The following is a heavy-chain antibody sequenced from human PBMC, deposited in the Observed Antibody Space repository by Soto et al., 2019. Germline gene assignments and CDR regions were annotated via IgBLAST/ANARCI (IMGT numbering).Heavy chain of an antibody. D-gene: IGHD5-18*01. J-gene: IGHJ6*02. CDR1: GGTFSSYA. CDR3: ARGERGYSYGDYYGMDV. Sequence: QVQLVQSGAEVKKPGSSVKVSCKASGGTFSSYAISWVRQAPGQGLEWMGGIIPIFGTANYAQKFQGRVTITADESTSTAFMELSSLRSEDTAVYYCARGERGYSYGDYYGMDVWGQGTTVTVSS. V-gene: IGHV1-69*12. CDR2: IIPIFGTA.